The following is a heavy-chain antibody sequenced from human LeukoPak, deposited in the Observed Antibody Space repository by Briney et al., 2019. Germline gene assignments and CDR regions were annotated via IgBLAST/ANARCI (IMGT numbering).Heavy chain of an antibody. V-gene: IGHV3-23*01. D-gene: IGHD3-22*01. CDR3: AKDVVTPYYFDF. CDR2: ISGSGGST. Sequence: GGSLRLSCAASGFIFSSYGMSWVRQAPGKGLEWVAVISGSGGSTNYADSVKGRFTISRDNSKNTLYLQMNSLRAEDTAVYYCAKDVVTPYYFDFWGQGTLVTVSS. J-gene: IGHJ4*02. CDR1: GFIFSSYG.